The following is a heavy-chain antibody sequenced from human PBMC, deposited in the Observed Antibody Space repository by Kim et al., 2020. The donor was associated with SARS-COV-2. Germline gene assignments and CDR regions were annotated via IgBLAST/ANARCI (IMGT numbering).Heavy chain of an antibody. CDR3: AGHDGPFDY. D-gene: IGHD2-8*01. Sequence: GSTSYAQKFQVRVTMTRDTSTSTVYMELSSLRSEDTAVYYCAGHDGPFDYWGQGTLVTVSS. CDR2: GST. V-gene: IGHV1-46*01. J-gene: IGHJ4*02.